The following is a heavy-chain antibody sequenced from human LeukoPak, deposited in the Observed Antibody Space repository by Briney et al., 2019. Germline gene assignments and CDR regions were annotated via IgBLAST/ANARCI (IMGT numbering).Heavy chain of an antibody. CDR2: TYYSGGT. V-gene: IGHV4-59*08. Sequence: PGGSLRLSCAASGFTFSSYAMSWIRQPPGRGLEWIGYTYYSGGTNYNPSFKSRVTISVDPSKNQFSLNLRSVTAADTAVYYCARHFTGGKGFDPWGQGTLVTVSS. CDR3: ARHFTGGKGFDP. CDR1: GFTFSSYA. J-gene: IGHJ5*02. D-gene: IGHD3-16*01.